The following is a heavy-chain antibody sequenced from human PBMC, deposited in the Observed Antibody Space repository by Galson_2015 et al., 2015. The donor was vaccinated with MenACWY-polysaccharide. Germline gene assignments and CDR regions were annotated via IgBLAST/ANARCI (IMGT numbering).Heavy chain of an antibody. CDR3: AKGSYRANAVLSYYYRYMDV. CDR1: AFAFNKYV. Sequence: SLRLSCAASAFAFNKYVMNWVRQPPGKGLQWVSSITPTGGTPSYADSVRGRFAITRDNPKNTLYLQMNRLGAEDTAVYYCAKGSYRANAVLSYYYRYMDVWGQGTLVTVSS. J-gene: IGHJ4*02. D-gene: IGHD4/OR15-4a*01. CDR2: ITPTGGTP. V-gene: IGHV3-23*01.